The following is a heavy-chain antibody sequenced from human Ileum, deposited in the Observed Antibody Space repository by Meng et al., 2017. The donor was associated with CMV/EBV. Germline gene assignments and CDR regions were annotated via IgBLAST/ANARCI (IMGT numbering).Heavy chain of an antibody. D-gene: IGHD6-13*01. J-gene: IGHJ5*02. CDR1: GDSVSSSSAA. V-gene: IGHV6-1*01. CDR2: TYYKSKWYN. Sequence: SQTLSLTCAISGDSVSSSSAAWNWIRQSPSRGLEWLGRTYYKSKWYNDYAVSVKSRITINLDTSINQFSLQLNSMIPEDTAVYYCARGGRGSWSKWFDPWGQGIMVTVSS. CDR3: ARGGRGSWSKWFDP.